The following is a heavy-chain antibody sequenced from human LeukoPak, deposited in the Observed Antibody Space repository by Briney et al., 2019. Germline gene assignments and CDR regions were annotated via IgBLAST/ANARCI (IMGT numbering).Heavy chain of an antibody. V-gene: IGHV1-2*02. D-gene: IGHD4-17*01. J-gene: IGHJ3*01. Sequence: GASVKVSCKASGYSFTDYRINWVRQAPGQGLEWMGWINPNGGDTSYAQIFQGRVTMTRDTSITTAYMELNRLTFDDTALYYCGRDPNPGPTPDAFDLWGPGTLVTVS. CDR1: GYSFTDYR. CDR3: GRDPNPGPTPDAFDL. CDR2: INPNGGDT.